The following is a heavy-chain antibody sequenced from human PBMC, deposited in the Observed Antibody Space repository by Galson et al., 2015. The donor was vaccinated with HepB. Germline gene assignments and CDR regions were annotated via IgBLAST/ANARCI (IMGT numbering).Heavy chain of an antibody. CDR2: ISSSSSTI. CDR1: GFTFSSYS. J-gene: IGHJ3*02. Sequence: SLRLSCAASGFTFSSYSMNWVRQAPGKGLEWVSYISSSSSTIYYADSVKGRFTISRDNAKNSLYLQMNSLRDEDTAVYYCARSELVYYDFWSGYPTDAFDIWGQGTMVTVSS. CDR3: ARSELVYYDFWSGYPTDAFDI. V-gene: IGHV3-48*02. D-gene: IGHD3-3*01.